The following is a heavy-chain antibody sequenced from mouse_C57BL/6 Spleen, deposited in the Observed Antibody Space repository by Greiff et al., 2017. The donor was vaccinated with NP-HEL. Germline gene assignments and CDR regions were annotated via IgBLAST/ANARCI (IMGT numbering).Heavy chain of an antibody. J-gene: IGHJ3*01. V-gene: IGHV5-9-1*02. CDR3: TRVRDGYPFAY. Sequence: EVQVVESGEGLVKPGGSLKLSCAASGFTFSSYAMSWVRQTPEKRLEWVAYISSGGDYIYYADTVKGRFTISRDNARNTLYLQMSSLKSEDTAMYYCTRVRDGYPFAYWGQGTLVTVSA. CDR2: ISSGGDYI. CDR1: GFTFSSYA. D-gene: IGHD2-3*01.